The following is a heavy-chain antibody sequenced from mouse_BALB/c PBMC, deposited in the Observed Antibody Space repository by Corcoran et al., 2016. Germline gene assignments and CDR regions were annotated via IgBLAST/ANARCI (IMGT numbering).Heavy chain of an antibody. Sequence: EVQLQQSGAELVKPGASVKLSCTASGFNIKDTYMHWVKQRPEQVLEWIGRIDPANGNTKYDPKFQGKATITADTSSNTADLQLSSLTSEDTAVYYCANWDWYVDVWGAGTTVTVSS. V-gene: IGHV14-3*02. CDR2: IDPANGNT. D-gene: IGHD4-1*01. CDR3: ANWDWYVDV. J-gene: IGHJ1*01. CDR1: GFNIKDTY.